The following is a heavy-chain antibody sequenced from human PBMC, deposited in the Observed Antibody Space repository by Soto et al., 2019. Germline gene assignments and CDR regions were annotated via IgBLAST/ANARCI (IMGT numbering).Heavy chain of an antibody. J-gene: IGHJ6*03. Sequence: GGSLRVSCAASGFTFSSYSMNWVRQAPGKGLEWVSYISSSSSTIYYADSVKGRFTISRDNAKNSLYLQMNSLRAEDTAVYYCARGASGGFYYYYYMDVWGKGTTVTVSS. CDR1: GFTFSSYS. CDR2: ISSSSSTI. CDR3: ARGASGGFYYYYYMDV. D-gene: IGHD2-15*01. V-gene: IGHV3-48*04.